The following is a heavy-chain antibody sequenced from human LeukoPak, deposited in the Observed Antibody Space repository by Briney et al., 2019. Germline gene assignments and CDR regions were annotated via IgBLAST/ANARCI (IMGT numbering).Heavy chain of an antibody. J-gene: IGHJ4*02. V-gene: IGHV3-21*01. CDR1: GFTFSSYS. Sequence: GGSLRLSCAASGFTFSSYSMNWVRQAPGKGLEWVSSISSSSSYIYYADSVKGRFTISRDNAKNSLYLQMNSLRAEDTAVYYCARDLPLEYSSPSGWDYWGQGTLVTVSS. D-gene: IGHD6-6*01. CDR2: ISSSSSYI. CDR3: ARDLPLEYSSPSGWDY.